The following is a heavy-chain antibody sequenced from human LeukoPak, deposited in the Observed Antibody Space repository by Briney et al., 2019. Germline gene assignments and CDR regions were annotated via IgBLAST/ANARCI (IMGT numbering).Heavy chain of an antibody. Sequence: SVKVSCKASGFTFTSSAMQWVRQARGQRLEWIGWIVVGSGNTNYAQKLQERVTITRDMSTSTAYMELSSLRSEDTAVYYCAAGNWGLDAFDIWGQGTRVTVSS. D-gene: IGHD7-27*01. V-gene: IGHV1-58*02. J-gene: IGHJ3*02. CDR2: IVVGSGNT. CDR1: GFTFTSSA. CDR3: AAGNWGLDAFDI.